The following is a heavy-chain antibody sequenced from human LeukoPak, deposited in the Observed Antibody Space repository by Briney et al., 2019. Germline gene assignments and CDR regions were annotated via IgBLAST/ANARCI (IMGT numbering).Heavy chain of an antibody. V-gene: IGHV1-8*01. CDR2: MNPNSGDT. Sequence: APVKVSCKASGYTFTSYDINWVRQATGQGLEWMGRMNPNSGDTGYVQKFQGRVTMTRSTSISTAYMELSSLRSEDTAIYYCARGGFGSGSHFDYWGQGILVTVSS. D-gene: IGHD3-10*01. CDR3: ARGGFGSGSHFDY. J-gene: IGHJ4*02. CDR1: GYTFTSYD.